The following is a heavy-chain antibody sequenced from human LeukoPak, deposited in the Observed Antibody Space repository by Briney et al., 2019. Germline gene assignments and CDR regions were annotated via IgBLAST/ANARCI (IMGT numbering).Heavy chain of an antibody. D-gene: IGHD5-18*01. CDR2: ISYDGSNK. J-gene: IGHJ6*02. Sequence: GGSLRLSCAASGFTFSSYGMHWVRQAPGEGLEWVAVISYDGSNKYYADSVKGRFTISRDNSKNTLYLQMNSLRAEDTAVYYCAKEIQLWFDYYYYGMDVWGQGTTVTVSS. CDR3: AKEIQLWFDYYYYGMDV. CDR1: GFTFSSYG. V-gene: IGHV3-30*18.